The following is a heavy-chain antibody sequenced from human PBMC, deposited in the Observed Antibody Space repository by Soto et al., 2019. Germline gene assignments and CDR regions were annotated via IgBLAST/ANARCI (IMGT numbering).Heavy chain of an antibody. CDR2: IKSKTDGGTT. CDR1: GFTFSNAW. J-gene: IGHJ5*02. V-gene: IGHV3-15*07. CDR3: TTIAAAGTVRFDP. D-gene: IGHD6-13*01. Sequence: EVQLVESGGGSVKPGGSLRLSCAASGFTFSNAWMNWVRQAPGKGLEWVGRIKSKTDGGTTDYAAPVKGRFTISRDDSKNTVYLQMNRLKTEDTAVYYCTTIAAAGTVRFDPWGQGTLVTVSA.